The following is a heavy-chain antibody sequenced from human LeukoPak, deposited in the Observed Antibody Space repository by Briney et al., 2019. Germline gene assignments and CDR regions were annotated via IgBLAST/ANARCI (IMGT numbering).Heavy chain of an antibody. Sequence: PSETLSLTCTVSGGSISNYYWSWIRQPPGKGLERIGYIYYSGSTNYNPSLKSRVTISVDTSKNQFSLKLSSVTAADTAVYYCARQGDYGDHYGLNYWGQGTLVTVSS. CDR1: GGSISNYY. J-gene: IGHJ4*02. V-gene: IGHV4-59*08. D-gene: IGHD4-17*01. CDR2: IYYSGST. CDR3: ARQGDYGDHYGLNY.